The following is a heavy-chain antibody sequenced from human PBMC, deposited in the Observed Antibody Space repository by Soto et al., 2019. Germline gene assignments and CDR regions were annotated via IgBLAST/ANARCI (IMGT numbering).Heavy chain of an antibody. CDR2: IKSKNDGGTT. D-gene: IGHD3-22*01. V-gene: IGHV3-15*01. CDR3: TTDYDDSSGTYYYGMDV. J-gene: IGHJ6*02. Sequence: GGSLRLSCAASGFTFSNAWMSWVRQAPGKGLEWVGRIKSKNDGGTTDYAAPVKGRFTISRDDSKNTLYLQMNSLKTEDTAVYYCTTDYDDSSGTYYYGMDVWGQGTTVTVSS. CDR1: GFTFSNAW.